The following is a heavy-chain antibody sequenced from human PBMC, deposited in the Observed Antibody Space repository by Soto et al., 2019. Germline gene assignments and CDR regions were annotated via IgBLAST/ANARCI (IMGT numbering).Heavy chain of an antibody. Sequence: EVQLVESGGGLVKPGGSLRLSCAASGFTFSSYSMNWVRQAPGKGLEWVSSISSSSSYIYYADSVKGRFTISRDNAKNSLYLQMNSLRAEDTAVYYCARLGDLNYRYGDYEGDAFDIWGQGTMVTVSS. V-gene: IGHV3-21*01. CDR3: ARLGDLNYRYGDYEGDAFDI. J-gene: IGHJ3*02. CDR1: GFTFSSYS. D-gene: IGHD4-17*01. CDR2: ISSSSSYI.